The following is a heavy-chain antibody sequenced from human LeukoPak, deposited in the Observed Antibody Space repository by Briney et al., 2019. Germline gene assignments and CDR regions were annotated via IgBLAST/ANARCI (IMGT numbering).Heavy chain of an antibody. CDR1: GGSISSYY. CDR3: ASRRGIVGASFDY. D-gene: IGHD1-26*01. J-gene: IGHJ4*02. V-gene: IGHV4-59*01. CDR2: IYYSGST. Sequence: SETLSLTCTVSGGSISSYYWGWIRQPPGKGLEWIGYIYYSGSTNYNPSLKSRGTISVDTSKNQFSLKLSSVTAADTAVYYCASRRGIVGASFDYWGQGTLVTVSS.